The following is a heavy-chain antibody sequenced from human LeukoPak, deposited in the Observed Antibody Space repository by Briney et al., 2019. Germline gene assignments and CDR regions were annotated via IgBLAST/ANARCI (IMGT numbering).Heavy chain of an antibody. CDR3: AKDQYGEAFDI. CDR1: GFTFSIYG. J-gene: IGHJ3*02. Sequence: GGSLRLSCAASGFTFSIYGMHWVREAPGEGLGRVAVIWYDGSNKYYADSVKGRFTISRDNSKNTLYLQMNTLRAEDTAVYYCAKDQYGEAFDIWGPGTMVTVSS. V-gene: IGHV3-33*06. CDR2: IWYDGSNK. D-gene: IGHD4-17*01.